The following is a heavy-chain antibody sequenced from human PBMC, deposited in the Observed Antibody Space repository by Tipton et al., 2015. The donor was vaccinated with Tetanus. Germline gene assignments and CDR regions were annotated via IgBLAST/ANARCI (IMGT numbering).Heavy chain of an antibody. D-gene: IGHD6-13*01. CDR3: ARSEQQLVRGYYYYYYMDV. CDR1: GGSISSYY. CDR2: IYYSGST. J-gene: IGHJ6*03. Sequence: GLVKPSETLSLTCTVSGGSISSYYWSWIRQPPGKGLEWIGYIYYSGSTNYNPSLKSRVTISVDTSKNQFSLKLSSVTAADTAVYYCARSEQQLVRGYYYYYYMDVWGKGTTVTVSS. V-gene: IGHV4-59*01.